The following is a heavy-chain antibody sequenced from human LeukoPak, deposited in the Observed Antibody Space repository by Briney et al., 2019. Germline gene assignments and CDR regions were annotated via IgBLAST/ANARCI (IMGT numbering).Heavy chain of an antibody. CDR1: GFSFETYS. CDR2: ISSTSRNI. Sequence: GGSLRLSCAASGFSFETYSIDWVRQAPGKGLEWLSYISSTSRNIFYADSVKGRFSISRDNAENSVFLQLTSLRADDTAVYYWARVGRSGYTADYWGQGTLVTVSS. D-gene: IGHD3-22*01. CDR3: ARVGRSGYTADY. V-gene: IGHV3-48*04. J-gene: IGHJ4*02.